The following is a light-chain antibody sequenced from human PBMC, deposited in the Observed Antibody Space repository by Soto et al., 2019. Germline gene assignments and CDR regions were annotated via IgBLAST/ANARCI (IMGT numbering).Light chain of an antibody. J-gene: IGKJ4*01. CDR2: AAS. Sequence: DIQMTQSPSSLSVSVGDRVTITCRASQSIGGFLNWYQQKLGKAPKLLIYAASSLQSGVPSRFSGSGSATDFTLTISSLQPEDFPTYSCQQSYSPPLTSGGGPKVEL. CDR3: QQSYSPPLT. CDR1: QSIGGF. V-gene: IGKV1-39*01.